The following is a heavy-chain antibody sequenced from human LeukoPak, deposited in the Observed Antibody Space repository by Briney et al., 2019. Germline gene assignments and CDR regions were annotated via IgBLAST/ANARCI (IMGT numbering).Heavy chain of an antibody. CDR1: GYSISSGYY. D-gene: IGHD4-17*01. CDR2: IYTSGST. J-gene: IGHJ4*02. CDR3: AREPNYGDYLDY. Sequence: SETLSLTCTVSGYSISSGYYWGWIRQPPGKGLEWIGRIYTSGSTNYNPSLKSRVTMSVDTSKNQFSLKLSSVTAADTAVYYCAREPNYGDYLDYWGQGTLVTVSS. V-gene: IGHV4-38-2*02.